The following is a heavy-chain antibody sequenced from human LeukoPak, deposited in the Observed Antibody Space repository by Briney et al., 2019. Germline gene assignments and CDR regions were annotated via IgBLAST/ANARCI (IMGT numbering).Heavy chain of an antibody. CDR3: ARASITYYYYYYMGV. V-gene: IGHV4-59*01. CDR1: GGSITNYY. Sequence: SETLSLTCTVSGGSITNYYWTWIRQPPGKGLEWIGYIHYSGSTDYNPSLKSRVTISVDTSKNQFSLKLSSVTAADTAVYYCARASITYYYYYYMGVWGKGTTVTVSS. CDR2: IHYSGST. J-gene: IGHJ6*03. D-gene: IGHD1-14*01.